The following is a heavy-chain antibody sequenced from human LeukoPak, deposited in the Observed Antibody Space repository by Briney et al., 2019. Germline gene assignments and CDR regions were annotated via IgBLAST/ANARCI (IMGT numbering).Heavy chain of an antibody. Sequence: GGSLRLSCAASGFTFRSYAMSWVRQAPGKGLEWVSVISGSGGSTYYADSVKGRFTISRDNSKNTMYLQMNSLRVEGTAVYYCARDGGYRFDYWGQGTLVTVSS. CDR3: ARDGGYRFDY. CDR2: ISGSGGST. J-gene: IGHJ4*02. D-gene: IGHD1-1*01. CDR1: GFTFRSYA. V-gene: IGHV3-23*01.